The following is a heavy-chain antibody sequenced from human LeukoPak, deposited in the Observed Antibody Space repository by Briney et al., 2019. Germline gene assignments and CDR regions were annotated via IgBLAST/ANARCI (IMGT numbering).Heavy chain of an antibody. D-gene: IGHD1-26*01. CDR1: GYTFSTYY. Sequence: GASVKVSCKASGYTFSTYYMHWVRPAPGQGLEWVGVINPTGGTTTYAQKFQGRVTMTRDTSSSTVYMELSSLRIGDTAVYYCSRDLGGSYNDYWGQGTRVTVSS. V-gene: IGHV1-46*01. CDR3: SRDLGGSYNDY. J-gene: IGHJ4*02. CDR2: INPTGGTT.